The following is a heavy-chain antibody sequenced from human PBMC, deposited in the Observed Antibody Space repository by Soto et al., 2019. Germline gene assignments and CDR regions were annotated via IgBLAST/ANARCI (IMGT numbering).Heavy chain of an antibody. CDR3: AHRVLRTVFGLVTTTAIYFDF. CDR1: GFSLTTSGVG. V-gene: IGHV2-5*02. Sequence: QITLNESGPTVVRPTETLTLTCRFSGFSLTTSGVGVGWIRQSPGKAPEWLALIYWDDAKRYSASLKSRLTITKDTSKTQVVLTVSDLDPTDTATYYCAHRVLRTVFGLVTTTAIYFDFWGQGTPGAVSS. D-gene: IGHD3-3*01. J-gene: IGHJ4*02. CDR2: IYWDDAK.